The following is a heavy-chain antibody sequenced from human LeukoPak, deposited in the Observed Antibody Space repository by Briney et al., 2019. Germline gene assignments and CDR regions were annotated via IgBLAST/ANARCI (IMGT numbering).Heavy chain of an antibody. CDR1: GFIFDDYG. CDR3: ARGGDILTGYWLYYFDY. Sequence: GGSLRLSCEASGFIFDDYGMSWVRQAPGKGLEWVAGMNWNGGTAGYADSVKGRISISRDNAKNSLYLQMKNLRVEDTAVYYCARGGDILTGYWLYYFDYWGQGTLVTVSS. D-gene: IGHD3-9*01. CDR2: MNWNGGTA. J-gene: IGHJ4*02. V-gene: IGHV3-20*04.